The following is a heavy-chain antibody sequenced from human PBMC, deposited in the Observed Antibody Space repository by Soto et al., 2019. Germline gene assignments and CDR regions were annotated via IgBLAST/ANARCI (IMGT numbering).Heavy chain of an antibody. J-gene: IGHJ4*02. CDR3: ARYGGTYYVY. CDR2: ISYSGST. V-gene: IGHV4-59*01. CDR1: GGSISDYY. Sequence: SETQSLTYSVSGGSISDYYGSWIRQPPGKGLEWIGFISYSGSTSYNPSFKSRVTMAVDTSKRQFSLKLTSVNAADTAVYYCARYGGTYYVYWGQGALVTVSS. D-gene: IGHD1-26*01.